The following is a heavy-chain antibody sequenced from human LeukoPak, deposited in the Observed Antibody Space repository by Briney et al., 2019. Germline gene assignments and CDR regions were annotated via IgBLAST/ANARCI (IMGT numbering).Heavy chain of an antibody. Sequence: GGSLRLSCAASGFAFSSYWMSWVRQAPGKGLEWVSFIYSDNTHYSDSVKGRFTISRDNSKNTLYLQMNSLRAEDTAVYYCARRAGAYSHPYDYWGQGTLVTVSS. CDR1: GFAFSSYW. J-gene: IGHJ4*02. D-gene: IGHD4/OR15-4a*01. V-gene: IGHV3-53*01. CDR3: ARRAGAYSHPYDY. CDR2: IYSDNT.